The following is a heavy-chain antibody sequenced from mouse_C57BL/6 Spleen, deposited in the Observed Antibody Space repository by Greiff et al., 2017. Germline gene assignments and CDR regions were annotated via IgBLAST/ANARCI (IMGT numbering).Heavy chain of an antibody. J-gene: IGHJ2*01. CDR1: GYTFTSYW. CDR3: ARDTTVVAAYYFDY. Sequence: QVQLKQPGAELVKPGASVKMSCKASGYTFTSYWITWVKQRPGQGLEWIGDIYPGSGSTNYNEKFKSKATLTVDTSSSTAYMQLSSLTSEDSAVYYCARDTTVVAAYYFDYWGQGTTLTVSS. D-gene: IGHD1-1*01. CDR2: IYPGSGST. V-gene: IGHV1-55*01.